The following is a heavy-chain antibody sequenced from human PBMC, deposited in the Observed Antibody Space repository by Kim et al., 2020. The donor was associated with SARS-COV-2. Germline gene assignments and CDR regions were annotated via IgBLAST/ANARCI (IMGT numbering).Heavy chain of an antibody. J-gene: IGHJ6*02. V-gene: IGHV3-11*05. CDR3: ARDPGGAVVTPLNYYGMDV. Sequence: GGSLRLSCAASGFTFSDYYMSWIRQAPGKGLEWVSYISGSSTYTNYADSVKGRFTISRDNAKNSLYLQMNSLRAEDTAVYYCARDPGGAVVTPLNYYGMDVWGQGTTVTVSS. CDR2: ISGSSTYT. D-gene: IGHD2-21*02. CDR1: GFTFSDYY.